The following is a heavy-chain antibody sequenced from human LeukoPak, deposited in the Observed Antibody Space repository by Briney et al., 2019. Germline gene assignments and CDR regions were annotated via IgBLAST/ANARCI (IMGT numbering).Heavy chain of an antibody. Sequence: ASVKVSCKASGYTFTSYYMHWVRQAPGQGLEWMGIINPSGGSTSYAQKFQGRVTMTRDTSTSTVYMELSSLRSEDTAVYYCAAARAVAGVTSALVYWGQGTLVTVSS. CDR2: INPSGGST. D-gene: IGHD6-19*01. V-gene: IGHV1-46*01. J-gene: IGHJ4*02. CDR3: AAARAVAGVTSALVY. CDR1: GYTFTSYY.